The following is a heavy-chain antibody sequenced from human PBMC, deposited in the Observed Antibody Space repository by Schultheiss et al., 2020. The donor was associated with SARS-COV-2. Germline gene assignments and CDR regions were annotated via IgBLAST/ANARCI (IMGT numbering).Heavy chain of an antibody. CDR1: GGTFSSYA. CDR3: ARDGADCYRCKEP. CDR2: ISTYNGNT. Sequence: ASVKVSCKASGGTFSSYAISWVRQAPGQGLEWMGWISTYNGNTNYAQKFQGRVTLTTDTSTSTAYMELRSLRSDDTAVYYCARDGADCYRCKEPWGQGTLVTVSS. D-gene: IGHD2-21*02. J-gene: IGHJ5*02. V-gene: IGHV1-18*01.